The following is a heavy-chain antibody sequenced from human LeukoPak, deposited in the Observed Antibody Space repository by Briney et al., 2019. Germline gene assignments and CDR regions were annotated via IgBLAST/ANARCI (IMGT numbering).Heavy chain of an antibody. D-gene: IGHD6-19*01. CDR3: AKDLRQWVPIEYFQH. Sequence: GGSLRLSCAASGFTFSSYAMSWVRQAPGKGLEWVSAISGSGGSTYYADSVKGRFTISRDNSKNTLYLQMNSLRAEDTAVYYCAKDLRQWVPIEYFQHWGQGTLVTVPS. V-gene: IGHV3-23*01. J-gene: IGHJ1*01. CDR1: GFTFSSYA. CDR2: ISGSGGST.